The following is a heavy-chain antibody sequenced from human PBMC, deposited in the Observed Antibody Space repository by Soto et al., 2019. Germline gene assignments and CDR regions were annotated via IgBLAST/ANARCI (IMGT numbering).Heavy chain of an antibody. CDR2: IYYSGNS. V-gene: IGHV4-31*03. Sequence: QVQLQESGPGLLKTSQTLALNCSVSGASITSDGYYWSWIRQFPGKGLEWIGHIYYSGNSYYNLSLGSRLLISVDTSKNQFSLKLSSVTAADTAVYYCARTVGSWSPDFDYWGQGILVTVSS. J-gene: IGHJ4*02. CDR3: ARTVGSWSPDFDY. CDR1: GASITSDGYY. D-gene: IGHD3-10*01.